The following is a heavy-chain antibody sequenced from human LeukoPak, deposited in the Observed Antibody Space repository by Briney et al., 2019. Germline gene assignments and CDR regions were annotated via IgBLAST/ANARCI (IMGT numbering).Heavy chain of an antibody. CDR1: GGSISSYY. CDR3: ARTSLREYYYYGMDV. V-gene: IGHV4-4*07. CDR2: IYTSGST. Sequence: PSETLSLTCTLSGGSISSYYWSWIRQPAGKGLEWIGRIYTSGSTNYNPSLKSRVTMSVDTSKNQFSLKLSSVTAADTAVYYCARTSLREYYYYGMDVWGQGTTVTVSS. D-gene: IGHD6-6*01. J-gene: IGHJ6*02.